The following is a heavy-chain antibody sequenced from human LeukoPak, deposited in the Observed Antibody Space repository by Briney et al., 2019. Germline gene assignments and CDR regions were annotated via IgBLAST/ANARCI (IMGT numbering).Heavy chain of an antibody. D-gene: IGHD3-10*01. CDR3: ARVGGSGSYYKGYFDY. J-gene: IGHJ4*02. CDR2: ISSSSSYI. V-gene: IGHV3-21*01. Sequence: GGSLRLSCAASGFTFNTYAMSWVRQAPGKGLEWVSSISSSSSYIYYADSVKGRFTISRDNAKNSLYLQMNSLRAEDTAVYYCARVGGSGSYYKGYFDYWGQGTLVTVSS. CDR1: GFTFNTYA.